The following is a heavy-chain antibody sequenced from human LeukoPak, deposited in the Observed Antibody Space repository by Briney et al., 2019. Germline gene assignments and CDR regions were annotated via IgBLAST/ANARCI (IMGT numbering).Heavy chain of an antibody. CDR2: IYTSGST. V-gene: IGHV4-4*07. Sequence: SETLSLTCTVSGGSISSYYWSWIRQPAGKGLEWIGRIYTSGSTNYNPSLKSRVTMSVDTSKKQFSLKLTSVTAADTAVYYCARDGSAPYYNYMDVWGKGTTVTVSS. J-gene: IGHJ6*03. CDR3: ARDGSAPYYNYMDV. CDR1: GGSISSYY. D-gene: IGHD6-13*01.